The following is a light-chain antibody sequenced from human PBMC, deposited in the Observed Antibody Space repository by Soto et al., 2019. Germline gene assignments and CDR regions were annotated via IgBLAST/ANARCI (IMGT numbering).Light chain of an antibody. J-gene: IGKJ5*01. V-gene: IGKV1-9*01. Sequence: IQLTQSPSFLSASVGDRVTITCRASQGVNTYLAWYQQKPGKAPKLLIYGASTSQSGVTSRFSGSGSGTEFTLTISSLQPEDFATYYCQQLSSYPAITFGQGTRLEIK. CDR1: QGVNTY. CDR3: QQLSSYPAIT. CDR2: GAS.